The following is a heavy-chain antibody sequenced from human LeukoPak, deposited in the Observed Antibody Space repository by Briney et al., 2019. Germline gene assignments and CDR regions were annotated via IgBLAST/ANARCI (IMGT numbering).Heavy chain of an antibody. CDR3: AKDSGDRSGRTDYFDS. J-gene: IGHJ4*02. CDR1: GLSFSDYS. V-gene: IGHV3-48*04. Sequence: GGSLRLSCTASGLSFSDYSMNWVRQAPGKGLEWVSYISSTGNPRHYAESVEGRFTISRDNSKNSLYLQMNSLRPEDTALYYCAKDSGDRSGRTDYFDSWGQGTLVTVSS. CDR2: ISSTGNPR. D-gene: IGHD6-19*01.